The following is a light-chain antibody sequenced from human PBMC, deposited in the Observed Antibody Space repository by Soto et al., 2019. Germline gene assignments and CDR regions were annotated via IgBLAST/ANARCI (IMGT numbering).Light chain of an antibody. CDR1: QGISTY. CDR3: RQYGRSLEFA. J-gene: IGKJ4*01. CDR2: AAS. V-gene: IGKV1-39*01. Sequence: DIQMTQSPSSLSASVGDRVTITCRASQGISTYLKWYQQKPGKAPKLLIYAASSLQSGVTSRFSGSGSETDFTLTISRLDPEDFAVYYCRQYGRSLEFAVGGGTKVDIK.